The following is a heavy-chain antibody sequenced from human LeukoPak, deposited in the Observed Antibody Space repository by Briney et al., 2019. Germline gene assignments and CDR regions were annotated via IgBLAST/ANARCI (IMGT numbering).Heavy chain of an antibody. CDR1: LGSLSKYY. J-gene: IGHJ4*02. V-gene: IGHV4-59*08. Sequence: PSWTLSLTRPVSLGSLSKYYWRWIRQPPRKGVEWIGYIYYRGSTNYNPSLTSRVTISVDTSKNQFALKLSSVTAADTAVYYCARVWGSRTKPYYFDYWGQGTLVTVSS. D-gene: IGHD3-16*01. CDR3: ARVWGSRTKPYYFDY. CDR2: IYYRGST.